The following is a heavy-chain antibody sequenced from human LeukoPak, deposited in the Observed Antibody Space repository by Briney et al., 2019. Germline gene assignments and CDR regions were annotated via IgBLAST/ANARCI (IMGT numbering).Heavy chain of an antibody. D-gene: IGHD2-2*01. Sequence: SETLSLTCTVSGGSISSSSYYWGWIRQPPGKGLEWIVSIYYSGSTYYNPSLKSRVTISVDTSKNQFSLKLSSVTAADTAVYYCASYDVVVPAASGFDPWGQGTLVAVSS. CDR3: ASYDVVVPAASGFDP. J-gene: IGHJ5*02. CDR1: GGSISSSSYY. V-gene: IGHV4-39*01. CDR2: IYYSGST.